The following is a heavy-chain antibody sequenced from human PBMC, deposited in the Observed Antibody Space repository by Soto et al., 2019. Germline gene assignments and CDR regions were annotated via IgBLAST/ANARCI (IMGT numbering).Heavy chain of an antibody. Sequence: EVQLVESGGGLVQPGRSLRLSCAASGFTFDDYAMHWVRQAPGKGLEWVSGISWNSGSIDYTDSVKGRLTISRDNAKNSLYLQMNSLRAEDTALYYCVAHAHRHDYFLMDVWGKGTTVTVSS. J-gene: IGHJ6*03. CDR2: ISWNSGSI. CDR3: VAHAHRHDYFLMDV. V-gene: IGHV3-9*01. CDR1: GFTFDDYA.